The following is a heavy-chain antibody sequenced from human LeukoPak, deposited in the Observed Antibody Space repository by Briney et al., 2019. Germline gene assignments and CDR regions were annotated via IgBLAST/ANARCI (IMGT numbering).Heavy chain of an antibody. Sequence: GGSLRLSCAASGFTFSSYSMNWVRQAPGKGLEWVSSIISSSSYIYYADSVEGRFTISRDNAKNSLYLQMNSLRAEDTAVYYCARGPPLGDYGSGSYFSYWGQGTLVTVSS. CDR3: ARGPPLGDYGSGSYFSY. V-gene: IGHV3-21*01. D-gene: IGHD3-10*01. CDR2: IISSSSYI. CDR1: GFTFSSYS. J-gene: IGHJ4*02.